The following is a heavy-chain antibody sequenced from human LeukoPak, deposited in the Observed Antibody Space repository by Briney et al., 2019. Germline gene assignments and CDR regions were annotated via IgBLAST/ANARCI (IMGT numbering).Heavy chain of an antibody. CDR2: ISYDGSGT. J-gene: IGHJ5*01. CDR3: ARVGASGWFAY. D-gene: IGHD6-19*01. Sequence: GGSLRLSCAASGFTFSSYAIHWVRRAPGKGLEYVSGISYDGSGTYYANSVKGRFTISRDNSRNTLYLQMGSLRAEDMAVYYCARVGASGWFAYWGQGTLVTVSS. CDR1: GFTFSSYA. V-gene: IGHV3-64*01.